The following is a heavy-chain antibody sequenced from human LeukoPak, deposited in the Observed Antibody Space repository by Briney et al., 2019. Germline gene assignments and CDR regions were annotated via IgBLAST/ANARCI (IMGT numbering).Heavy chain of an antibody. CDR1: NDSISPLY. CDR3: ARGGSAAKYYFDS. V-gene: IGHV4-59*11. Sequence: SETLSLTCTVSNDSISPLYWGWIRQPPGKGLEFIGYIFYSWTTNFNPSLKSRVTLSVDTSKNQFSLRLNFVTAADPAVYYCARGGSAAKYYFDSWGQGTLVTVSS. CDR2: IFYSWTT. D-gene: IGHD6-13*01. J-gene: IGHJ4*02.